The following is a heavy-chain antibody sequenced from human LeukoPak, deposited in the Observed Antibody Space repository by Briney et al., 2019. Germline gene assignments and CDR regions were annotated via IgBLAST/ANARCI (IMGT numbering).Heavy chain of an antibody. CDR2: ISAYNGNT. Sequence: ASVKVSCKASGYTFTSYGISWVRQAPGQGLEWMGWISAYNGNTNYAQKLQGRVTMTTDTSTSTAHMELRSLRSDDTAVYYCARTRTPLTTVTPYYFDYWGQGTLVTVSS. J-gene: IGHJ4*02. D-gene: IGHD4-17*01. CDR3: ARTRTPLTTVTPYYFDY. V-gene: IGHV1-18*01. CDR1: GYTFTSYG.